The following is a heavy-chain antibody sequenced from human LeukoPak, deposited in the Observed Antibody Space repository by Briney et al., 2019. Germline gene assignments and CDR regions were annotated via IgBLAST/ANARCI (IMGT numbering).Heavy chain of an antibody. CDR1: GYTFTSYG. J-gene: IGHJ4*02. CDR3: ARDRLGYSGYDRFDY. CDR2: INPNSGGT. D-gene: IGHD5-12*01. Sequence: ASVKVSCKASGYTFTSYGISWVRQAPGQGLEWMGWINPNSGGTNYAQKFQGRVTMTRDTSISTAYMELSRLRSDDTAVYYCARDRLGYSGYDRFDYWGQGTLVTVSS. V-gene: IGHV1-2*02.